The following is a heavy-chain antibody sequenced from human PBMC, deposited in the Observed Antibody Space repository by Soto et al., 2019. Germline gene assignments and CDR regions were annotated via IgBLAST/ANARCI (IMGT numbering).Heavy chain of an antibody. D-gene: IGHD6-19*01. Sequence: QVQLQQWGAGLLKPSETLSLTCAVYGGSFSGYYWSWIRQPPGKGLEWIGEINHSGSTNYNPSLKSRFTISVDTSKNQFSRKLSSVTAADTAVYYCARGGSRMYSSGWYDYWGQGTLVTVSS. CDR3: ARGGSRMYSSGWYDY. CDR2: INHSGST. CDR1: GGSFSGYY. J-gene: IGHJ4*02. V-gene: IGHV4-34*01.